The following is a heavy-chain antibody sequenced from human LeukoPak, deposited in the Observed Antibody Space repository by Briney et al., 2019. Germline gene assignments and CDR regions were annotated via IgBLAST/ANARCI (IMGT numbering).Heavy chain of an antibody. CDR2: IIPIFGTA. D-gene: IGHD4-17*01. J-gene: IGHJ4*02. Sequence: GASVKVSCKASGYTFTSSVISWVRQAPGQGLEWMGGIIPIFGTANYAQKFQGRVTITADESTSTAYMELSSLRSEDTAVYYCASPPYGDFNYFDYWGQGTLVTVSS. V-gene: IGHV1-69*13. CDR1: GYTFTSSV. CDR3: ASPPYGDFNYFDY.